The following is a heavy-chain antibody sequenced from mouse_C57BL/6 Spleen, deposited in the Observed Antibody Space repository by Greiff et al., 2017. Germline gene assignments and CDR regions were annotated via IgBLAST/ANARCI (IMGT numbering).Heavy chain of an antibody. Sequence: QVQLKQPGAELVKPGASVKMSCKASGYTFTSYWITWVKQRPGQGLEWIGDIYPGSGSTNYNEKFKGKATLTVDTSSSTAYMQLSSLTSEDSAVYDWARYLYGTFAYWGQGTLVTVSA. J-gene: IGHJ3*01. CDR3: ARYLYGTFAY. CDR1: GYTFTSYW. V-gene: IGHV1-55*01. D-gene: IGHD2-1*01. CDR2: IYPGSGST.